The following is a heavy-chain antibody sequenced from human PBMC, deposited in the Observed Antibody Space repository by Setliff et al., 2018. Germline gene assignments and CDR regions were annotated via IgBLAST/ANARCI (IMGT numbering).Heavy chain of an antibody. V-gene: IGHV4-39*07. J-gene: IGHJ3*01. CDR1: GGSISSSSYY. CDR3: ERDGSTYYYDSSGYLL. D-gene: IGHD3-22*01. CDR2: IYYSGST. Sequence: SETLSLTCTVSGGSISSSSYYWGWIRQPPGKGLEWIGSIYYSGSTYYNPSLKSRVTISVDTSKNQFSLKLSSVTAADTAVYYCERDGSTYYYDSSGYLLWGQGTMVTVSS.